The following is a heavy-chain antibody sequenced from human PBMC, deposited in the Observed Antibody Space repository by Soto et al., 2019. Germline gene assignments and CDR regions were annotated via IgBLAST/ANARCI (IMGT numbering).Heavy chain of an antibody. Sequence: SGGSLRLSCAASGFTFSSYGMHWVRQAPGKGLEWVAVISYDGSNKYYADSVKGRSTISRDNSKNTLYLQMNSLRAEDTAVYYCAKELSSGYPQTGHDYWGQGTLVTVSS. D-gene: IGHD3-22*01. J-gene: IGHJ4*02. CDR2: ISYDGSNK. CDR1: GFTFSSYG. CDR3: AKELSSGYPQTGHDY. V-gene: IGHV3-30*18.